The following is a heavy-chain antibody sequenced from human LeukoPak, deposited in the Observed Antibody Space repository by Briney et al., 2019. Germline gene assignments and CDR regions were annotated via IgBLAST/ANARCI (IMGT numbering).Heavy chain of an antibody. CDR1: GYTFTSYD. D-gene: IGHD3-22*01. CDR2: MNPNSGNT. CDR3: ARGQITMIVVTPTRRHNWFDP. Sequence: ASVKVSCKASGYTFTSYDINWVRPATGQGLAWMGWMNPNSGNTGYAQKFQGRVTMTRNTSISTAYMELSSLRSDDTAVYYCARGQITMIVVTPTRRHNWFDPWGQGTLVTVSS. J-gene: IGHJ5*02. V-gene: IGHV1-8*01.